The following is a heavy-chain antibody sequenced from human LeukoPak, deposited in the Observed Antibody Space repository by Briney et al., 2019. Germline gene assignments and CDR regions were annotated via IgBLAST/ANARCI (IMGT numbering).Heavy chain of an antibody. Sequence: SETLSLTCTVSGYSISSGHYWGWIRQPPGKGLEWIGEINHRGSTNYNPSLKRRVTMSLDTSKNQLSLKLSSVTAADTAVYYCAKSLYGSGSYYNWFDPWGRGTLVTVSS. CDR1: GYSISSGHY. CDR3: AKSLYGSGSYYNWFDP. D-gene: IGHD3-10*01. V-gene: IGHV4-38-2*02. CDR2: INHRGST. J-gene: IGHJ5*02.